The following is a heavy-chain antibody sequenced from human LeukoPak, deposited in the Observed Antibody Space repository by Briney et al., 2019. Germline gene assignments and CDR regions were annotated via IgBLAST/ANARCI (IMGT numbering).Heavy chain of an antibody. D-gene: IGHD6-19*01. V-gene: IGHV3-23*01. J-gene: IGHJ4*02. CDR2: VSRNGDST. CDR1: GFTFSSFA. Sequence: HSGGSLRLSCAASGFTFSSFAMTWVRQAPGKGLEWLSAVSRNGDSTYYADSVKGRFTISRDNSKNTLYLQMNSLRAEDTALYYCAKDLIAVGDGYYFDYWGQGTLVTVSS. CDR3: AKDLIAVGDGYYFDY.